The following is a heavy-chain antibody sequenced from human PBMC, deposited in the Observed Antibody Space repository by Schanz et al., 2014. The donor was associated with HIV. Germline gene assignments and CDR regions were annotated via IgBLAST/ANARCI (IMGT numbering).Heavy chain of an antibody. Sequence: EVQLLESGGGLVQPGGSLRLSCTASGFTFSDYSMNWVRQTPGKGLEWVSFINNRANSIFYADSVRGRFTISRDNAKNSLYLHMNSLRAEDTAVYFCAVLWIQPPFDYWGQGTLVTVSS. CDR1: GFTFSDYS. CDR2: INNRANSI. D-gene: IGHD5-18*01. J-gene: IGHJ4*02. CDR3: AVLWIQPPFDY. V-gene: IGHV3-48*04.